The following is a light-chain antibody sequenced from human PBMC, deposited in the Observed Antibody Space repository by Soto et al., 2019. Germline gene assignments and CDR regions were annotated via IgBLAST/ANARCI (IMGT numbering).Light chain of an antibody. Sequence: DIEMTQSPSTLSASVGDRVTITCRASQSISNWLAWYQQKPGKAPKLHIYDATSLESGVPSRFSGSGSGTAFTLNISSLQPDDFATYFCHHYNPYYTFGQGTKLEIK. CDR3: HHYNPYYT. CDR2: DAT. J-gene: IGKJ2*01. CDR1: QSISNW. V-gene: IGKV1-5*01.